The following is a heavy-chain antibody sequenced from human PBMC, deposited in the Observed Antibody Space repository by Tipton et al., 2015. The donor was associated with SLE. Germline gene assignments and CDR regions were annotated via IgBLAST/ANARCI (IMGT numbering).Heavy chain of an antibody. Sequence: TLSLTCTVSGGSISRFYWSWIRQPPGKGLEWIGYIHYSGTTHDNPSLKSRVTMSVDMSKNQFSLRLTSVTAADTAVYYCARTLGAIAHTVYDAFDIWGQGKMVTVSS. CDR3: ARTLGAIAHTVYDAFDI. J-gene: IGHJ3*02. CDR1: GGSISRFY. V-gene: IGHV4-59*01. CDR2: IHYSGTT. D-gene: IGHD1-26*01.